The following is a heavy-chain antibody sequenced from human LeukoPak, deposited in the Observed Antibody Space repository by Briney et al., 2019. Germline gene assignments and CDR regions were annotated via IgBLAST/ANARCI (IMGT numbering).Heavy chain of an antibody. CDR2: INPSGGST. D-gene: IGHD3-10*01. V-gene: IGHV1-46*01. Sequence: ASVKVSCKASGYTFTSYYMHWVRQAPGQGLEWMGVINPSGGSTSYAQKFQGRVTMTRDMSTSTVYKELSSLRSEDTAVYYCARGGDGSGSETPFDYWGQGTLVTVSS. CDR3: ARGGDGSGSETPFDY. CDR1: GYTFTSYY. J-gene: IGHJ4*02.